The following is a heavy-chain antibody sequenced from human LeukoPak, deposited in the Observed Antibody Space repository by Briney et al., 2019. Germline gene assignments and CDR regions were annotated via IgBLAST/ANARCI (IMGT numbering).Heavy chain of an antibody. CDR3: ARVPEGSWYEERYFDY. CDR2: IYYSGST. V-gene: IGHV4-59*01. CDR1: GGSISSYY. D-gene: IGHD6-13*01. Sequence: SETLSLTCTVSGGSISSYYWSWIRQPPGKGLEWIGYIYYSGSTNYNPSLKSRVTISVDTSKNQFSLKLSSVTAADTAVYYCARVPEGSWYEERYFDYWGQGTLVTVYS. J-gene: IGHJ4*02.